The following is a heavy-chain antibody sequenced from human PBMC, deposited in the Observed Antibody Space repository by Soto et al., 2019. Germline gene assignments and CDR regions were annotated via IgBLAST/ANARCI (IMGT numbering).Heavy chain of an antibody. CDR3: AKWDYDFWSGYHYYFDY. Sequence: PGGSLRLSCAASGFTFSSYAMSWVRQAPGKGLEWVSAISGSGGSTYYADSVKGRFTISRDNSKNTLYLQMNSLRAEDTAVYYCAKWDYDFWSGYHYYFDYWGQGTLVTVSS. D-gene: IGHD3-3*01. V-gene: IGHV3-23*01. J-gene: IGHJ4*02. CDR2: ISGSGGST. CDR1: GFTFSSYA.